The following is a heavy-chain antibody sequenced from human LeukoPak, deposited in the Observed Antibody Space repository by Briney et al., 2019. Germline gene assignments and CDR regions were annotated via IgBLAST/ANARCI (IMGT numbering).Heavy chain of an antibody. J-gene: IGHJ3*02. V-gene: IGHV4-39*01. CDR2: IYYSGST. CDR3: ARRGGYCSGGSCYKAAFDI. D-gene: IGHD2-15*01. Sequence: PSETLSLTCTVSGGSISSSSYYWGWIRQPPGKGLEWIGSIYYSGSTYYNPSLKSRVTISVDTSKNQFSLKLSSVTAADTAVYYCARRGGYCSGGSCYKAAFDIWGQGTMVTASS. CDR1: GGSISSSSYY.